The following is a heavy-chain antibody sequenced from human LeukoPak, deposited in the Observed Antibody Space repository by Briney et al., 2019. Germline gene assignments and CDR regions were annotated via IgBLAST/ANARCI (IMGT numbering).Heavy chain of an antibody. CDR3: ARTVVAATPSLDY. J-gene: IGHJ4*02. CDR1: GGSISSSSYY. D-gene: IGHD2-15*01. Sequence: SETLSLTCTVSGGSISSSSYYWTWIRQPPGKGLEWIGGVYYTGSTYYNPSLKSRVTISVDTSNKYFSLKLSSVTAADTAVYYCARTVVAATPSLDYWGQGTLVTVSS. CDR2: VYYTGST. V-gene: IGHV4-39*02.